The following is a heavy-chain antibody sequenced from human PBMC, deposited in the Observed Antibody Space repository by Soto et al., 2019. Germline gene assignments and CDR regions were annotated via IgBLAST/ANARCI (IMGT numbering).Heavy chain of an antibody. D-gene: IGHD3-22*01. V-gene: IGHV4-31*03. J-gene: IGHJ4*02. CDR1: GGSISGYY. CDR2: IHYSGST. CDR3: ARAGYYDSSGYWTIDY. Sequence: SETLSLTCTVSGGSISGYYWSWIRQRPGKGLEWIGYIHYSGSTYYNPSLNSRVTISVDTSKNQFSLKLSSVTAADTAVYYCARAGYYDSSGYWTIDYWGRGTLVTVSS.